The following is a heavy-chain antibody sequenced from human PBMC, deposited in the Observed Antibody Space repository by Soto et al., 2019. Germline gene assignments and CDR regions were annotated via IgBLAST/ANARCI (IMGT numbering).Heavy chain of an antibody. CDR1: GGTISGYY. D-gene: IGHD3-3*01. Sequence: SETLSLTCSVSGGTISGYYWTWIRQPAGKGLEWIGRIYSSGNTKYNPSLQSRVTMSLDTSNNQFPLRLTSVTAADTAVYYCARGQRFSDWFDPWGQGTLVTSPQ. CDR2: IYSSGNT. CDR3: ARGQRFSDWFDP. J-gene: IGHJ5*02. V-gene: IGHV4-4*07.